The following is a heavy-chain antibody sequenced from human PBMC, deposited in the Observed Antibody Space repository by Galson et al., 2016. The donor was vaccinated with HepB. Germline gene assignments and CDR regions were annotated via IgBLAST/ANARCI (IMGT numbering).Heavy chain of an antibody. CDR1: GYSFTNYW. J-gene: IGHJ4*02. V-gene: IGHV5-51*01. Sequence: QSGAEVKKPGESLKISCKGSGYSFTNYWIGWVRQMPGKGLEWMAIMYAPDSDTRYSPSFQGQVTISVDKSIDAAYLQWSSLKASGTAMYFCARLDSSGWPWGQGTQVTVSS. CDR3: ARLDSSGWP. CDR2: MYAPDSDT. D-gene: IGHD6-19*01.